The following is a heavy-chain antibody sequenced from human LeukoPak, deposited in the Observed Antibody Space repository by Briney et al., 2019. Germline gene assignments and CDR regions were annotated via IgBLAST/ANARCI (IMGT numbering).Heavy chain of an antibody. CDR1: GGSFSGYY. CDR2: IYYSGST. D-gene: IGHD1-26*01. Sequence: SETLSLTCAVYGGSFSGYYWSWIRQPPGKGLEWIGYIYYSGSTNYNPSLKSRVTISVDTSKNQFSLKLSSVTAADTAVYYCARASYSGSYWFDLYFDYWGQGTLVTVSS. CDR3: ARASYSGSYWFDLYFDY. V-gene: IGHV4-59*01. J-gene: IGHJ4*02.